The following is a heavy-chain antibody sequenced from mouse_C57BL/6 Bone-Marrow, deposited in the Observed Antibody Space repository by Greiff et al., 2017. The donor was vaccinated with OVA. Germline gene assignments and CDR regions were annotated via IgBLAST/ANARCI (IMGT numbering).Heavy chain of an antibody. V-gene: IGHV14-3*01. CDR1: GFNIKNTY. CDR3: ARRGTAPNRYFDY. J-gene: IGHJ2*01. Sequence: VQLQQSVAELVRPGASVKLSCTASGFNIKNTYMHWVKQRPEQGLEWIGRIDPANGNTKYAPKFQGKATITADTSSNTAYLQLSSLTSEDSAVYFCARRGTAPNRYFDYWGQGTTLTVSS. CDR2: IDPANGNT. D-gene: IGHD3-3*01.